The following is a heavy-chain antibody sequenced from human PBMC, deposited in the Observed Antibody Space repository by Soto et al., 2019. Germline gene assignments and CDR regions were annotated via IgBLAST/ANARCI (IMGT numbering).Heavy chain of an antibody. V-gene: IGHV4-31*03. CDR2: IYHSGTS. CDR3: ARVPPKYSGSGENWFDP. D-gene: IGHD1-26*01. Sequence: QLQLQESGPGLVKPSQTLSVTCTVSGGSISPDGYYWSWVRQHPRRGLEWLGSIYHSGTSYSNPSLRSRLTLSVDPSKNQFSLTLTSATVADTAVYYCARVPPKYSGSGENWFDPWGQGTLVTVSS. CDR1: GGSISPDGYY. J-gene: IGHJ5*02.